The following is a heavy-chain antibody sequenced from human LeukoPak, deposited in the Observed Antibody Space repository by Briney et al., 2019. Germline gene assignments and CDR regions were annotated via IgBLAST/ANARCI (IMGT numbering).Heavy chain of an antibody. CDR1: GFTFSRYW. Sequence: GGSLRLSCAASGFTFSRYWMTWVRQAPGKGLEWVANIEEDGSQKYYVDSVKGRITISRDNAKNSLYLQMNSLRAEDTAVYYCARGGTTTVSYWGQGTLVTVSS. J-gene: IGHJ4*02. CDR3: ARGGTTTVSY. V-gene: IGHV3-7*04. D-gene: IGHD4-17*01. CDR2: IEEDGSQK.